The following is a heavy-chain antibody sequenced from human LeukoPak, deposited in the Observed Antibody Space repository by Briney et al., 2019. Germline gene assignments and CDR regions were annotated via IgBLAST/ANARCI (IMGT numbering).Heavy chain of an antibody. CDR1: GYTLTSYG. D-gene: IGHD1-26*01. V-gene: IGHV1-18*01. J-gene: IGHJ4*02. CDR3: ARGASSIVGATSPDY. Sequence: ASVKVSCKASGYTLTSYGISWVRQAPGQGLEWMGWISAYNGNTNYAQKLQGRVTMTTDTSTSTAYMELRSLRSDDTAVYYCARGASSIVGATSPDYWGQGTLVTVSS. CDR2: ISAYNGNT.